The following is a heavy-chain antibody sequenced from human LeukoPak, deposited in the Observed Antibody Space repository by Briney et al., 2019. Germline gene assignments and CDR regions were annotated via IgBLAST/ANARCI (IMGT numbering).Heavy chain of an antibody. D-gene: IGHD6-19*01. CDR2: IYTSGST. J-gene: IGHJ6*02. V-gene: IGHV4-4*07. Sequence: PSETLSLTCTVSGGSISSYYWSWIRQPAGKGLEWIGRIYTSGSTNYNPSLKSRVTMSVDTSKNQFSLKLSSATAADTAVYYCATSRYSSGGNYYYYGMDVWGQGTTVTVSS. CDR3: ATSRYSSGGNYYYYGMDV. CDR1: GGSISSYY.